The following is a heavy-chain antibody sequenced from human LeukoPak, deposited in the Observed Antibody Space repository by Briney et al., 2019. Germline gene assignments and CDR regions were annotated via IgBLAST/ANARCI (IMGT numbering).Heavy chain of an antibody. CDR2: ITTSNGHT. J-gene: IGHJ1*01. V-gene: IGHV1-18*01. D-gene: IGHD2-2*02. CDR1: GYTFTTFG. Sequence: GASVKVSCKASGYTFTTFGISWVRQAPGQGLEWMGWITTSNGHTNYAQKLQGRVTMTTDTSTSTVYMELKSLRSDDTAVYYCARGVPAAIGYFQHWGQGTLVTVTS. CDR3: ARGVPAAIGYFQH.